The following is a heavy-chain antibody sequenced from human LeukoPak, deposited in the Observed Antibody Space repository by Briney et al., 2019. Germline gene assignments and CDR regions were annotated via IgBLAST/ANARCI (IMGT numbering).Heavy chain of an antibody. D-gene: IGHD6-13*01. CDR1: GGTFSSYA. CDR3: ARGGRSSSWYVGESVRWFDP. J-gene: IGHJ5*02. CDR2: IIPIFGTA. V-gene: IGHV1-69*05. Sequence: ASVKVSCKASGGTFSSYAISWVRQAPGQGLEWMGGIIPIFGTANYAQKFQGRVTITTDESTSTAYMELSSLRSEDTAVYYCARGGRSSSWYVGESVRWFDPWGQGTLVTVSS.